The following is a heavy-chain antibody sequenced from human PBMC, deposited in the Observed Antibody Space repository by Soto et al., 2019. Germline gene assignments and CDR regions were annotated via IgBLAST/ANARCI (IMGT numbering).Heavy chain of an antibody. CDR3: AKDLASRGWYLGY. V-gene: IGHV3-30*18. CDR2: ISYDGSNK. D-gene: IGHD6-19*01. Sequence: VGSLRLSCAASGFTFSSYGMHWVRQAPGKGLEWVAVISYDGSNKYYADSVKGRFTISRDNSKNTLYLQMNSLRAEDTAVYYCAKDLASRGWYLGYWGQGTLVTVSS. J-gene: IGHJ4*02. CDR1: GFTFSSYG.